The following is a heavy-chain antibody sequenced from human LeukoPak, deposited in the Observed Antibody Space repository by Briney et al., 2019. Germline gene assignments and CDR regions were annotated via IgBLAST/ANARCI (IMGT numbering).Heavy chain of an antibody. V-gene: IGHV5-51*01. CDR1: GYSFTSYW. J-gene: IGHJ4*02. CDR2: IYPGDSDT. CDR3: ARRDDCSGGSCYSSFDY. D-gene: IGHD2-15*01. Sequence: GESLKISCKGSGYSFTSYWIGWVRQMPGKGLEWMGIIYPGDSDTRYSPSSQGQVTISADKSISTAYLQWSSLKASDTAMYYCARRDDCSGGSCYSSFDYWGQGTLVTVSS.